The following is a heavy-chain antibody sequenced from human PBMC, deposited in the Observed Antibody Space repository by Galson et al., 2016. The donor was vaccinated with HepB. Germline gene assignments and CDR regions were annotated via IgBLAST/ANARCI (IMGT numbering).Heavy chain of an antibody. Sequence: SLRLSCAASGFTFSIYGMHWIRQAPGKGLEWVATTSSYESVKHYADPVQGRFTISKDNFKNTLYLQMNSLRAEDTAVYYCAKKSPGKELSPPDYWGQGTLVTVSS. J-gene: IGHJ4*02. V-gene: IGHV3-30*18. CDR2: TSSYESVK. D-gene: IGHD1-26*01. CDR1: GFTFSIYG. CDR3: AKKSPGKELSPPDY.